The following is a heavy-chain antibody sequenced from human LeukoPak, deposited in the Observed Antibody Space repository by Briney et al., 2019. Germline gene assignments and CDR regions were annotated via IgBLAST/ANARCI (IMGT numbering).Heavy chain of an antibody. V-gene: IGHV1-69*04. CDR3: AVSHSSGYYYDAFDI. J-gene: IGHJ3*02. CDR2: IIPILGIA. CDR1: GGTFSSYA. Sequence: SVKVSCKASGGTFSSYAISWVRQAPGQGLEWMGRIIPILGIANYAQKFQGRATMTRNTSISTAYMELSSLRSEDTAVYYCAVSHSSGYYYDAFDIWGQGTMVTVSS. D-gene: IGHD3-22*01.